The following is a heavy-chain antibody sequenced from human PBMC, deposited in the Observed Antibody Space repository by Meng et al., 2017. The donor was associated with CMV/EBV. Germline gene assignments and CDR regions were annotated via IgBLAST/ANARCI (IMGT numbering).Heavy chain of an antibody. J-gene: IGHJ4*02. CDR2: IYYSGST. CDR3: ARLIRTYYYDSSGYERDY. CDR1: GGSISSSSYY. Sequence: SETLSLTCTVSGGSISSSSYYWGWLRQPPGKGLEWIGSIYYSGSTYYNPSLKSRVTISVDTSKNQFSLKLSSVTAADTAVYYCARLIRTYYYDSSGYERDYWGQGTLVTVSS. D-gene: IGHD3-22*01. V-gene: IGHV4-39*01.